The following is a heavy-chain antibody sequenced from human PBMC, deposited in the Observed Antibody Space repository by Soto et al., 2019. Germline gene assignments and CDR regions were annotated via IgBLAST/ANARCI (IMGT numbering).Heavy chain of an antibody. CDR2: IYHSGST. CDR1: GGSISSGGYS. D-gene: IGHD3-10*01. Sequence: SETLSLTCAVSGGSISSGGYSWSWIRQPPGKGLEWIGYIYHSGSTYYNPSLKSRVTISVDRSKNQFSLKLSSVTAADTAVYYCARAFKNYYGWGEDCFAPWGQGTLVTVSS. CDR3: ARAFKNYYGWGEDCFAP. J-gene: IGHJ5*02. V-gene: IGHV4-30-2*01.